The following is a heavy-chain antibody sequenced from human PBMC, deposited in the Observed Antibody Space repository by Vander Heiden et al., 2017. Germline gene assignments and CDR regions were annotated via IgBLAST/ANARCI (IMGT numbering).Heavy chain of an antibody. Sequence: QVQLVESGGGVAQAGRSLRLSCAATGFKFSSYTLHWVRQAPGKGLEWVAVISNDGSNKYYADSVKGRFTISRDNSKNTLYVQMNSLRAEDTAVYYCAREDKYYDSSGYYFPQYLFDYWGQGTMVTVSS. CDR1: GFKFSSYT. D-gene: IGHD3-22*01. CDR3: AREDKYYDSSGYYFPQYLFDY. CDR2: ISNDGSNK. V-gene: IGHV3-30-3*01. J-gene: IGHJ4*02.